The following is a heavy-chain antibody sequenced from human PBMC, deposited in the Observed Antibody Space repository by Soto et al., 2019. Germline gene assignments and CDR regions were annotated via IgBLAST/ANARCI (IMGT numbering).Heavy chain of an antibody. Sequence: LRLSCAASGFIFKMYWMHWVRQSPVKGLVWISRIYNDGTYSDYADSVRGRFTISRDNVNDTLYLQMNNLRAEDSGLYYCTRGPRPISTGTGAYWGQGTQVTVSS. J-gene: IGHJ4*02. D-gene: IGHD3-10*01. CDR1: GFIFKMYW. V-gene: IGHV3-74*01. CDR3: TRGPRPISTGTGAY. CDR2: IYNDGTYS.